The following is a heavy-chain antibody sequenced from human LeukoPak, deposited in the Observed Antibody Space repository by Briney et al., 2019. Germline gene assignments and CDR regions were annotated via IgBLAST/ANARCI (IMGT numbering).Heavy chain of an antibody. V-gene: IGHV3-21*01. CDR1: GGSFSGYY. J-gene: IGHJ4*02. CDR3: ARGVKLRGRDGYNPLDY. CDR2: ISSSSSYI. D-gene: IGHD5-24*01. Sequence: PSETLSLTCAVYGGSFSGYYWSWIRQAPGKGLEWVSSISSSSSYIYYADSVKGRFTISRDNAKNSLYLQMNSLRAEDTAVYYCARGVKLRGRDGYNPLDYWGQGTLVTVSS.